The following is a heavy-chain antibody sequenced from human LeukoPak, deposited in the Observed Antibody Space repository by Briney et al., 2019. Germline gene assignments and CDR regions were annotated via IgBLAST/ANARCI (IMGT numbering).Heavy chain of an antibody. Sequence: GASVKVSCKASGYTFTGYYMHWVRQAPGQGLEWMGWINPNSGGTNYAQKFQGRVTMTRDTSISTAYMELSRLRSDDTAVYYCARDLLAGTRDYYYYYYYMDVWGKGTTVTVSS. CDR1: GYTFTGYY. CDR3: ARDLLAGTRDYYYYYYYMDV. J-gene: IGHJ6*03. V-gene: IGHV1-2*02. CDR2: INPNSGGT. D-gene: IGHD6-13*01.